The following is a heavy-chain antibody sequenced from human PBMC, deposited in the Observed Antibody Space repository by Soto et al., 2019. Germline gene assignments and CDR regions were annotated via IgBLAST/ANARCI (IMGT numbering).Heavy chain of an antibody. V-gene: IGHV3-30-3*01. D-gene: IGHD6-19*01. CDR2: ISYDGSNK. Sequence: QVQLVESGGGVVQPGRSLRLSCAASEFTFSSYAMHWVRQAPGKGLEWVAVISYDGSNKYYADSVKGRFTISRDNSKNTLYRQMNSLRAEDTAVYYCARASGWARNYWYFDLWGRGTLVTVSS. CDR3: ARASGWARNYWYFDL. CDR1: EFTFSSYA. J-gene: IGHJ2*01.